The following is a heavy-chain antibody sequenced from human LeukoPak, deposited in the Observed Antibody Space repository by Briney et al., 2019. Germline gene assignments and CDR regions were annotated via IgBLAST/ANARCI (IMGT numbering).Heavy chain of an antibody. Sequence: SVKVSCKASGGTFRSYAISWVRQAPGQGLEWMGRIIPIFGIANYAQKFQGRVTITADKSTSTSYRELSSLRSEDTAVYYCARAPGYDFWSGYLEFDPWGQGTLVTVSS. CDR2: IIPIFGIA. CDR1: GGTFRSYA. D-gene: IGHD3-3*01. J-gene: IGHJ5*02. CDR3: ARAPGYDFWSGYLEFDP. V-gene: IGHV1-69*04.